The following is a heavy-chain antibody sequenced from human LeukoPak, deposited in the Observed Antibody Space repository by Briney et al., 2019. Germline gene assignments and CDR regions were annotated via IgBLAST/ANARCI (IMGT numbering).Heavy chain of an antibody. CDR1: GFTFSNSA. CDR2: ISASGHYT. D-gene: IGHD3-16*01. CDR3: AKDGSWGDYYFYFYIDV. Sequence: GGSLRLSCEASGFTFSNSAMSWVRQARGKGLEWVSGISASGHYTYNSDSAKVRFTISRDNSKHTLYLQMNSLRAEDTALYFCAKDGSWGDYYFYFYIDVWGKGTTVTVSS. J-gene: IGHJ6*03. V-gene: IGHV3-23*01.